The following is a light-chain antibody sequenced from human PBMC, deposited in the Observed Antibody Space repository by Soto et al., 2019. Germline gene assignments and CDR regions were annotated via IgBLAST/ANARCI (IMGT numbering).Light chain of an antibody. CDR2: FDD. CDR1: SSNIGNNA. V-gene: IGLV1-36*01. CDR3: AAWDDSLTGPL. J-gene: IGLJ3*02. Sequence: QSVLTQPPSLSAAPRQRVTISCSGSSSNIGNNAVNWYQKFPGKAPKLLIHFDDRVASGVSDRFSGSKSGTSASLAISGLQSEDEAEYYCAAWDDSLTGPLFGGGTKLTVL.